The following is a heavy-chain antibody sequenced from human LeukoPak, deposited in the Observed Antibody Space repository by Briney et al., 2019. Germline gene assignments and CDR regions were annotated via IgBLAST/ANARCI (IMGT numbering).Heavy chain of an antibody. V-gene: IGHV3-30*02. Sequence: PGGSLRLSCAASGFTFSSSGMHWVRQAPGKGLEWVTFIRYDGSYKYYADSVKGRFTISRDNSKNTLSLQMNSLRPEDTAVYYCTREQDREAAATVVGDYWGQGTLVTVSS. J-gene: IGHJ4*02. CDR3: TREQDREAAATVVGDY. CDR2: IRYDGSYK. D-gene: IGHD4-23*01. CDR1: GFTFSSSG.